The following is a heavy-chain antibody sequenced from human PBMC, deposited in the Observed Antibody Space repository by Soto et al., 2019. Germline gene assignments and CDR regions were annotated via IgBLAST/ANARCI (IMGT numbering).Heavy chain of an antibody. CDR2: IKSDGTYT. J-gene: IGHJ6*02. V-gene: IGHV3-74*01. Sequence: PGGSLRLSCAASGFTFSNSWMHWVRQAPGKGLVWVSRIKSDGTYTNYADSVKGRFTISRDNAESTLYLQMNSLRVEDTAVYFCARYDSSGYYWPYYYYGMDVWGQGTTVTVSS. D-gene: IGHD3-22*01. CDR1: GFTFSNSW. CDR3: ARYDSSGYYWPYYYYGMDV.